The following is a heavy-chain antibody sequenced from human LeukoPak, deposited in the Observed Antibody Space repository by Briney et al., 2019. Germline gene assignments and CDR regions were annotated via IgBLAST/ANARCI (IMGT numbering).Heavy chain of an antibody. D-gene: IGHD6-6*01. CDR1: GGSISSGDYY. Sequence: PSETLSLTCTVSGGSISSGDYYWSWIRQPPGKGLEWIGYIYYSGSTYYNPSLKSRVTISVDTSKNQFSLKLSSVTAADTAVYYCARGARPVKDAFDIWGQGTMVTVSS. V-gene: IGHV4-30-4*08. CDR3: ARGARPVKDAFDI. CDR2: IYYSGST. J-gene: IGHJ3*02.